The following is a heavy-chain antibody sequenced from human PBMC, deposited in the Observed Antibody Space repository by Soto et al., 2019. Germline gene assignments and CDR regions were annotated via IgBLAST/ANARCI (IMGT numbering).Heavy chain of an antibody. Sequence: SETLSLTCAVSGYSISSGYYWGWIRQPPGKGLEWIGSIYHSGSTYYNPSLKSRVTISVDTSKNQFSLKLSSVTAADTAVYYCAREYYSYGDYSTYYFDYWGQGTLVTVSS. CDR1: GYSISSGYY. CDR2: IYHSGST. D-gene: IGHD4-17*01. J-gene: IGHJ4*02. CDR3: AREYYSYGDYSTYYFDY. V-gene: IGHV4-38-2*02.